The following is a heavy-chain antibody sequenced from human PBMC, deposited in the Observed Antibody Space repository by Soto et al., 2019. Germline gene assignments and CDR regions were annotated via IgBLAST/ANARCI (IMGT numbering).Heavy chain of an antibody. CDR3: AKDISWNRPGPFDY. J-gene: IGHJ4*02. Sequence: GGSLRLSCAASGFTFDDYAMHWVRQAPGKGLEWVSGISWNSGSIGYADSVKGRFTISRDNAKNSLYLQMNSLRAEDTALYYCAKDISWNRPGPFDYWGQGTLVTVSS. CDR2: ISWNSGSI. CDR1: GFTFDDYA. V-gene: IGHV3-9*01. D-gene: IGHD1-1*01.